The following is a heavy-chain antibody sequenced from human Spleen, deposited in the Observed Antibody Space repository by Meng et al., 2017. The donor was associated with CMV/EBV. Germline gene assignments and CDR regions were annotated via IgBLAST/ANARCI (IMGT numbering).Heavy chain of an antibody. J-gene: IGHJ4*02. Sequence: GQVVGAGGGRVKPGGSLRLSCAASGFTFSSYSMNWVRQAPGKGLEWVSSISSSSSYIYYADSVKGRFTISRDNAKNSLYLQMNSLRAEDTAVYYCARDRAYYYGSGTSGHFDYWGQGTLVTVSS. CDR2: ISSSSSYI. V-gene: IGHV3-21*01. D-gene: IGHD3-10*01. CDR3: ARDRAYYYGSGTSGHFDY. CDR1: GFTFSSYS.